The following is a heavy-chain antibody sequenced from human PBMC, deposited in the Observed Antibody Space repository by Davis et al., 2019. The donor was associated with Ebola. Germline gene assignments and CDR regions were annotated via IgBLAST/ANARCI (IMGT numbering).Heavy chain of an antibody. D-gene: IGHD2-21*01. J-gene: IGHJ4*02. Sequence: GESLKISCAASGFIFSSYEMTWVRQAPGGGLEWVSYIGPSGSDLAYADSVRGRFTISRDNAKNSLLLQMNSLRGEETALNYCARERTSCGGDCLDYWGQGTLVTVSS. CDR2: IGPSGSDL. CDR3: ARERTSCGGDCLDY. CDR1: GFIFSSYE. V-gene: IGHV3-48*03.